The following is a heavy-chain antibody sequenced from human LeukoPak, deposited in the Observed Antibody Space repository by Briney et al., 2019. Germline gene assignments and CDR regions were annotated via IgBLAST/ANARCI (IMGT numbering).Heavy chain of an antibody. CDR3: ARAVITMVRGVNLSWFAP. CDR2: INPSGGST. D-gene: IGHD3-10*01. J-gene: IGHJ5*02. CDR1: GYTFTSYY. V-gene: IGHV1-46*01. Sequence: ASVNVSCKASGYTFTSYYMHCVRQAPGQGLEWMGIINPSGGSTRSAQKFQGRVTMTRDTSTSTVYMELSSLISEATAVYYCARAVITMVRGVNLSWFAPWGQGTLVTVSS.